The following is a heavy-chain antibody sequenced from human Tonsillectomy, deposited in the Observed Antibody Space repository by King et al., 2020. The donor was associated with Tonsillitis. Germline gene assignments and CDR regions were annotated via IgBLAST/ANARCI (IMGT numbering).Heavy chain of an antibody. CDR3: ARDHTGYPYGMDV. D-gene: IGHD5-12*01. Sequence: QLQESGPGLVKPSETLSLTCTVSGGSISSYYWSWIRQPPGKGLEWIGYIYYSGSTNYNPSLKSRVTISVDTSKNQFSLKLSSVTAADTAVYYCARDHTGYPYGMDVWGQGTTVTVSS. CDR1: GGSISSYY. J-gene: IGHJ6*02. V-gene: IGHV4-59*01. CDR2: IYYSGST.